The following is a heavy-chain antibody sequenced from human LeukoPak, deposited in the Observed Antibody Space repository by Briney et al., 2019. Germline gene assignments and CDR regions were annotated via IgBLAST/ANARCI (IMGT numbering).Heavy chain of an antibody. CDR2: IRPDGSAV. Sequence: GGSLRLSCAASGFTFSSYSMNWVRQAPGKGLEWVASIRPDGSAVFYVDSVKGRFTFSRDNAKNSLDLQMNSLRAEDTAVYYCARFGLPYSIDLWGQGTMVTVSS. D-gene: IGHD3/OR15-3a*01. CDR1: GFTFSSYS. V-gene: IGHV3-7*01. CDR3: ARFGLPYSIDL. J-gene: IGHJ6*02.